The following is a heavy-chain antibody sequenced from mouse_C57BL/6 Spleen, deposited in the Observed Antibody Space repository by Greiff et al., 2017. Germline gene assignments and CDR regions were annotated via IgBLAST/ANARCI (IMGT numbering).Heavy chain of an antibody. V-gene: IGHV1-55*01. D-gene: IGHD1-1*01. J-gene: IGHJ2*01. CDR3: ARYPFITTVVAKGD. CDR2: IYPGSGST. CDR1: GYTFPSYW. Sequence: QVQLKQPGAELVKPGASVKMSCKASGYTFPSYWITWVKQRPGQGLEWIGNIYPGSGSTNYNEKFKSQAPLTVDTSSSTAYMQLSSLTSEDSAVYYGARYPFITTVVAKGDWGQGTTLTVSS.